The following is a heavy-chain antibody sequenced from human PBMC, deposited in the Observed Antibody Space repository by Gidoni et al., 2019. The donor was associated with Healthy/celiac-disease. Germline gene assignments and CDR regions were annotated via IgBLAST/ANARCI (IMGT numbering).Heavy chain of an antibody. CDR1: GFTFSSYA. D-gene: IGHD3-22*01. Sequence: QVHLVESGGGVVQPGRSLRLSCAASGFTFSSYALHWVRQAPGKGLEWVAVISYDGSNKYYADSVKGRFTISRDNSKNTLYLQMNSLRAEDTAVYYCARVNYYDSSGPGDYGMDVWGQGTTVTVSS. V-gene: IGHV3-30*04. CDR2: ISYDGSNK. J-gene: IGHJ6*02. CDR3: ARVNYYDSSGPGDYGMDV.